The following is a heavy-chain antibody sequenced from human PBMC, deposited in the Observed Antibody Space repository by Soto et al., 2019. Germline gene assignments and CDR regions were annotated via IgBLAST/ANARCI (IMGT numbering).Heavy chain of an antibody. CDR1: GYTFTSYD. V-gene: IGHV1-8*01. D-gene: IGHD4-17*01. J-gene: IGHJ5*02. Sequence: ASVKVSCKASGYTFTSYDINWVRQATGQGLEWMGWMNPNSGNTGYAQKFQGRVTMARNTSISTAYMELSSLRSEDTAVYYCARGGDYGDYDWFDPWGQGTLVTVSS. CDR2: MNPNSGNT. CDR3: ARGGDYGDYDWFDP.